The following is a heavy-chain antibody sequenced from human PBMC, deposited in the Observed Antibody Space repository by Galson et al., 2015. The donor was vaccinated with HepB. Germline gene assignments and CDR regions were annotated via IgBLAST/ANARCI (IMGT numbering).Heavy chain of an antibody. V-gene: IGHV1-2*02. D-gene: IGHD3-10*01. CDR3: ARSVPQWFGQFLSVPTTFDY. Sequence: SVKVSCKASGSTFTGYYMHWVRQAPGQGLEWMGWINPNSGGTNYAQKFQGRVTMTRDTPISTAYMELSRLRSDDTAVYYCARSVPQWFGQFLSVPTTFDYWGQGSLVTVSS. CDR2: INPNSGGT. J-gene: IGHJ4*02. CDR1: GSTFTGYY.